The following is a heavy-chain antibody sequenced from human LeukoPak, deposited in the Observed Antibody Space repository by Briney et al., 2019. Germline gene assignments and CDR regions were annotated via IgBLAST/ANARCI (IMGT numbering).Heavy chain of an antibody. D-gene: IGHD6-13*01. CDR2: ISSIGST. CDR3: AREVWQQLVRVIDY. J-gene: IGHJ4*02. Sequence: PSETLSLTCSVSDDSFSTHYWTWIRHPPGKGLEWIGYISSIGSTNYNPSLKSRVTITVDTSKKQFSLKMTSVTAADTAVYYCAREVWQQLVRVIDYWGQGTLVTVSS. V-gene: IGHV4-59*11. CDR1: DDSFSTHY.